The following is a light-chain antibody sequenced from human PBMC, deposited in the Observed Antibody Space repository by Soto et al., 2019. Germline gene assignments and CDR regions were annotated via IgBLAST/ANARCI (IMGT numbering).Light chain of an antibody. CDR3: QHYNSYSEA. CDR2: KAS. Sequence: DIQLTQSPSFLSPSVGESLTITCRASQVISTSLAWYQVKPGKAPKLLIYKASTLKSGVPSRFSGRGSGTEFTLTISSLQPDDFATYYCQHYNSYSEAFGQGTKVDI. CDR1: QVISTS. J-gene: IGKJ1*01. V-gene: IGKV1-5*03.